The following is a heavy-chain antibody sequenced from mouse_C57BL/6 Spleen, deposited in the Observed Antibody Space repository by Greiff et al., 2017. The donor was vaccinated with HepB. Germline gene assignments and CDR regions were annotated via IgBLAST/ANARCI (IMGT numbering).Heavy chain of an antibody. CDR3: AMTDDYDDGGTVYWYFDV. CDR1: GFNIKNTY. D-gene: IGHD2-4*01. V-gene: IGHV14-3*01. J-gene: IGHJ1*03. Sequence: VQLQQSVAELVRPGASVKLSCTASGFNIKNTYMHWVKQRPEQGLEWIGRIDPANGNTKYAPKFQGKATITADTSSNTAYLQLSSLTSEDTAIYYCAMTDDYDDGGTVYWYFDVWGTGTTVTVSS. CDR2: IDPANGNT.